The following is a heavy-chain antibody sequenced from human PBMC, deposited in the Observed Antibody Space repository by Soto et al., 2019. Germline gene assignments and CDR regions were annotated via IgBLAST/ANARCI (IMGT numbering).Heavy chain of an antibody. D-gene: IGHD3-10*01. CDR2: IYYSGSN. V-gene: IGHV4-31*03. CDR1: GGSISSGGYY. Sequence: QVQLQESGPGMVKPSQTLSLTCTVSGGSISSGGYYWSWIRQHPGKGLEWIGYIYYSGSNYYNPSLKSRVTITVDTAKNQFALKLSSVTASDTAVYYCARDAAWGVDYWGQGTLVTVSS. J-gene: IGHJ4*02. CDR3: ARDAAWGVDY.